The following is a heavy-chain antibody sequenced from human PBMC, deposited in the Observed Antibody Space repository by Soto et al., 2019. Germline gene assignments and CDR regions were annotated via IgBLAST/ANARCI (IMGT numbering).Heavy chain of an antibody. CDR2: IWYDGSNT. CDR3: ASSAA. V-gene: IGHV3-33*01. J-gene: IGHJ5*02. Sequence: GSLRLSCAASGFIFRSYGMHWVRQAPGKGLEWVAVIWYDGSNTYYADPVKGRFTISRDNSKNTLFLQMNSLRAEDTAVYYCASSAAWGRGTLVTVPS. D-gene: IGHD6-19*01. CDR1: GFIFRSYG.